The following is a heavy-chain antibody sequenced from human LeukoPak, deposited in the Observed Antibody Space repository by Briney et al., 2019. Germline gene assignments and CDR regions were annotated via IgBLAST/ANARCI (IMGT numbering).Heavy chain of an antibody. V-gene: IGHV4-34*01. Sequence: SQTLSLTSAVYGLSFSCSYWSLIRQPPGKGLDWNGEIDHSGSTNYNPSLKSRVTISVDTSKTQFSLKLSSVTAADTAVYYCARGSYYMDVWGKGTTVTVSS. CDR3: ARGSYYMDV. CDR2: IDHSGST. J-gene: IGHJ6*03. CDR1: GLSFSCSY.